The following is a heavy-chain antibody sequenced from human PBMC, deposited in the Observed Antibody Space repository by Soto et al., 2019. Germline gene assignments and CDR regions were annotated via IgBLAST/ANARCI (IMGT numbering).Heavy chain of an antibody. CDR2: ISPHSGGT. CDR3: AKDSMSGYDSHSFDF. V-gene: IGHV1-2*02. D-gene: IGHD5-12*01. J-gene: IGHJ4*02. Sequence: ASVKISCKASGYTFTAYYIHWVRQAPGQGLEWMGWISPHSGGTNYAQKFQGRVTMTRDTSITTVYMELSRLRSDDTAVYFCAKDSMSGYDSHSFDFWGEGALVTVS. CDR1: GYTFTAYY.